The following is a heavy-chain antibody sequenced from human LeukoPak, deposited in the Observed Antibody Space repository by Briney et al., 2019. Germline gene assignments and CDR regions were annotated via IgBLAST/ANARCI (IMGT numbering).Heavy chain of an antibody. CDR1: GFIFSNAW. Sequence: GGSLRLSCAASGFIFSNAWMSWVRQAPGKGLEWVGRIKSKTDGGTTDYAAPVKGRFTISRDDSKNTLYLQMNSLKTEDTAVYYCTTAPIRLWNYGYWGQGTLVTVSS. CDR2: IKSKTDGGTT. CDR3: TTAPIRLWNYGY. V-gene: IGHV3-15*01. D-gene: IGHD4/OR15-4a*01. J-gene: IGHJ4*02.